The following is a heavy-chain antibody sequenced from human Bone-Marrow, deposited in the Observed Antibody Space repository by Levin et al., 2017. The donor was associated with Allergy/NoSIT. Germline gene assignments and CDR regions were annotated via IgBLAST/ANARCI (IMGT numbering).Heavy chain of an antibody. Sequence: SGPTLVKPTQTLTLTCTFSGFPLTTSGVGVGWIRQPPGEALEWLAVIYFNGDKRYNPSLRSRLTVTKDTSRDQVVLSLTNVAPVDTGTYYGSHRQRSYDDSGVDVWGKGTTVTVSS. CDR2: IYFNGDK. CDR1: GFPLTTSGVG. CDR3: SHRQRSYDDSGVDV. V-gene: IGHV2-5*01. J-gene: IGHJ6*04.